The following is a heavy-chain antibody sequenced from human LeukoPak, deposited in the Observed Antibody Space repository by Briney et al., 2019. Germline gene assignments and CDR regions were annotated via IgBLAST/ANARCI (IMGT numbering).Heavy chain of an antibody. CDR1: AYTLSSNG. CDR3: ARGLRGLAVAGQNWFDP. D-gene: IGHD6-19*01. Sequence: ASVKVSCKISAYTLSSNGISWVRQAPGQGLEWMGWISVYNGHTGYAQKFQGRVTMTRNTSISTAYMELSSLRSEDTAVYYCARGLRGLAVAGQNWFDPWGQGTLVTVSS. V-gene: IGHV1-8*01. CDR2: ISVYNGHT. J-gene: IGHJ5*02.